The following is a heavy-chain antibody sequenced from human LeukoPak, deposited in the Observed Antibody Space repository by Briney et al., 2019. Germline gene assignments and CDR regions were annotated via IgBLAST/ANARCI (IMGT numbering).Heavy chain of an antibody. CDR3: ARVLTGGYWYFDL. Sequence: SETLSLTCAVSGGSISSGDYSWSWLRQPPGEGLEWIGYIYHSGSTYYDPSLKSRVTISLDRSKDQFSLKLSSVTAADTTVYYCARVLTGGYWYFDLWGRGTLVTVSS. CDR1: GGSISSGDYS. CDR2: IYHSGST. J-gene: IGHJ2*01. D-gene: IGHD7-27*01. V-gene: IGHV4-30-2*01.